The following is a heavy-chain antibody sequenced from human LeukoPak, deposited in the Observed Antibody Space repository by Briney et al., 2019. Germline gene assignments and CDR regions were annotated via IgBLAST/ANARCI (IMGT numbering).Heavy chain of an antibody. CDR3: AKSNTMIVGVTPYWYFDL. Sequence: GASVKVSCKASGGTFSSYAMSWVRQAPGKGLEWVSAISGSGGSTDYADSVKGRFTISRDNSKNMLYLQMNSLRAEDTAVYYCAKSNTMIVGVTPYWYFDLGGRGTLVIVPS. J-gene: IGHJ2*01. CDR2: ISGSGGST. D-gene: IGHD3-22*01. CDR1: GGTFSSYA. V-gene: IGHV3-23*01.